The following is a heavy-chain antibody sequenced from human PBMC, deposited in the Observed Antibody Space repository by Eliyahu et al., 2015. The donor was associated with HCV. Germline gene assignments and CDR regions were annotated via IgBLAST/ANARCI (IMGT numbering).Heavy chain of an antibody. J-gene: IGHJ5*02. Sequence: QVQLQESGPGLVKPSETLSLTCSVPGGSLTTYYXXWIRQPPGKGXGWSGYIHHSGSTNYNPSLKSRVTISLDTSRNQFSLNLTSVTAADTAVYYCAXGGGGIAVAGTGGWFDPWGQGTLVSVSS. D-gene: IGHD6-19*01. CDR2: IHHSGST. V-gene: IGHV4-59*01. CDR1: GGSLTTYY. CDR3: AXGGGGIAVAGTGGWFDP.